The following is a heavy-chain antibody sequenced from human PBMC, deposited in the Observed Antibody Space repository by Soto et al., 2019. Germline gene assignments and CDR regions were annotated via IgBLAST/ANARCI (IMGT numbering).Heavy chain of an antibody. J-gene: IGHJ6*02. Sequence: SETPSLTCSVSCGSIHSGGFFLGLVRQHPGKGLEWIGYIYYSGSTYYNPSLKSRVTISVDTSKNQFSLKLSSVTAADTAVYYCARRREIHSKGNYGMDVWGQGTTVTVSS. CDR3: ARRREIHSKGNYGMDV. V-gene: IGHV4-31*03. CDR1: CGSIHSGGFF. CDR2: IYYSGST. D-gene: IGHD4-4*01.